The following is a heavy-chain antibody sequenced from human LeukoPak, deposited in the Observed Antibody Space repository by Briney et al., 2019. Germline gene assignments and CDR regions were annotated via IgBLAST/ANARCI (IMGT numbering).Heavy chain of an antibody. CDR3: VRDNYGVDY. CDR1: GFTFNRYW. Sequence: GGSLRLSCAASGFTFNRYWMQWVRQAPGKGLVWVSHITSDGSSTSYAGSVEGRFTTSRDNAKSTLYLQMNSLRAEDTAVYYCVRDNYGVDYWGQGTLVTVSS. D-gene: IGHD3-10*01. CDR2: ITSDGSST. J-gene: IGHJ4*02. V-gene: IGHV3-74*01.